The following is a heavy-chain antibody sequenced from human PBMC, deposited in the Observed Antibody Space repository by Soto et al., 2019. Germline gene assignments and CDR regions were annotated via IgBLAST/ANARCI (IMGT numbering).Heavy chain of an antibody. J-gene: IGHJ6*03. CDR2: INWNCGSI. Sequence: GGSLRLSCAASGFTFDDYAMHWVRQAPGKGLEWVSGINWNCGSIGYADSVKGRITISRDNAKNSLYLQMNSLRAEDTALYYCAKVRLRCLEWLQPMDVWGKGTTVTVSS. D-gene: IGHD3-3*01. CDR3: AKVRLRCLEWLQPMDV. CDR1: GFTFDDYA. V-gene: IGHV3-9*01.